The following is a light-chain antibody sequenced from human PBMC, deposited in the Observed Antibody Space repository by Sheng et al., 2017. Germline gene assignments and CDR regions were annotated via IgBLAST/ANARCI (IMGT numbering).Light chain of an antibody. Sequence: SYELTQPPSGVSGPTDRRPGLPVGANNIGSNSVHWYQQRPGQAPVLVVYDDSDRPSGIPERFSGSHSGNTATLTISRVEAGDEADFYCQVWDNTGDHPWVFGGGTQLTVL. V-gene: IGLV3-21*02. J-gene: IGLJ3*02. CDR2: DDS. CDR3: QVWDNTGDHPWV. CDR1: NIGSNS.